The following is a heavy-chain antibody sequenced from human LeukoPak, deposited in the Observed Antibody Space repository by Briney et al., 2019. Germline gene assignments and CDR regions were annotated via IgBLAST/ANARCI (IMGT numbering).Heavy chain of an antibody. Sequence: PSETLSLTCTVSGGSISSYYWSWIRQPPGKGLEWIGYIYYSGSTNYNPSLKSRVTISVDTSKNQFSLMLSSVTAADTAVYYCARRPGSDAFDIWGQGTMVTVSS. CDR2: IYYSGST. J-gene: IGHJ3*02. D-gene: IGHD1-1*01. CDR1: GGSISSYY. CDR3: ARRPGSDAFDI. V-gene: IGHV4-59*08.